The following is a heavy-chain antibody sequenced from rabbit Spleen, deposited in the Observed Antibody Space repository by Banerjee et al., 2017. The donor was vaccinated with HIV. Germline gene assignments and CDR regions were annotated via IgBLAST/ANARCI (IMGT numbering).Heavy chain of an antibody. Sequence: QQQLVESGGGLVKPGASLTLTCKASGFSFNNKHVMCWVRQAPGKGLEWIACINIVTGKAVYARWAKGRFIMSRTSSNTASLQMNSLTAADTATYFCVRDTWNFNLWGQGTLVTVS. CDR2: INIVTGKA. V-gene: IGHV1S45*01. CDR3: VRDTWNFNL. CDR1: GFSFNNKHV. J-gene: IGHJ4*01.